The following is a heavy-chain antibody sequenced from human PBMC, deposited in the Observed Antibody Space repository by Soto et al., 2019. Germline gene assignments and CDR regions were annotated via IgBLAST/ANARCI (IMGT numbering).Heavy chain of an antibody. V-gene: IGHV4-31*03. CDR1: GGSISSGGYY. J-gene: IGHJ4*02. Sequence: PSETLSLTCTVSGGSISSGGYYWSWSRQHPGKGLEWIGYIYHSGTTYYKSSLKRRLTISVDTSKNQFSLKLSSLTAADTPVYYWARVTKYYAQYYFDYWGQVTLVTVSS. D-gene: IGHD2-2*01. CDR2: IYHSGTT. CDR3: ARVTKYYAQYYFDY.